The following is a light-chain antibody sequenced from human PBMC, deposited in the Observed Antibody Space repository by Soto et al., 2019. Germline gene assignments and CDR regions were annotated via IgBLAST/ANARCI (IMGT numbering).Light chain of an antibody. J-gene: IGKJ1*01. V-gene: IGKV3-20*01. CDR3: QQYGRGT. Sequence: EIVLTQSPGTLSLSPGERATLSCRASQSVSSSYLARYQQKPGQAPRLLIYGASSRATGIPDRFSGSGSGTDFTLTISRLEPEDFAVYYCQQYGRGTFGQGTKVEIK. CDR2: GAS. CDR1: QSVSSSY.